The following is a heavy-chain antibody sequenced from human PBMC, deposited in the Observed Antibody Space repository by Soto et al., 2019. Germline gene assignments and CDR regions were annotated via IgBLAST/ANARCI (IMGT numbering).Heavy chain of an antibody. Sequence: GGSLRLSCTASGFTLGDYAMSWVRRAPGKGLEWVGFMRSKAYGETTEYPASVKGRFTISRDDSKSIAYLQMNSLSAEDTAVYYCAKEGGRARGYNYGNTYFDYWGQGTRVTVSS. CDR1: GFTLGDYA. CDR3: AKEGGRARGYNYGNTYFDY. CDR2: MRSKAYGETT. V-gene: IGHV3-49*04. D-gene: IGHD5-12*01. J-gene: IGHJ4*02.